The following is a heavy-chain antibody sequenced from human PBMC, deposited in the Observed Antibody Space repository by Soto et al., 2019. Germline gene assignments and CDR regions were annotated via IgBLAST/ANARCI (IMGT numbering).Heavy chain of an antibody. D-gene: IGHD3-22*01. Sequence: QVQLVESGGGVVQPGRSLRLSCAASGFTFSSYGIHWVRQAPGKGLEWVAVISYDGGNKHYADSVQGRFTISRDNSKNXPYLQMNSLRAEDTAVYYCAKDTYYLDSSGYYVFDSWGQGTLVTVSS. J-gene: IGHJ4*02. CDR3: AKDTYYLDSSGYYVFDS. V-gene: IGHV3-30*18. CDR1: GFTFSSYG. CDR2: ISYDGGNK.